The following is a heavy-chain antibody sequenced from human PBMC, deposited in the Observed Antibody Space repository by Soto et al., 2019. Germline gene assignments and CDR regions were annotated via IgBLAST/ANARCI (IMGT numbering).Heavy chain of an antibody. J-gene: IGHJ6*02. Sequence: EVQLVESAGGLVKPGGSLRLSCVASGFSFNEAWMNWVRQAPGEGLEWVGRIKTSAGGGATDYAAPVQGRFTISRDDSKNALYLHMNSLRTDDTAIYYCTTGSVEGIWGQGTTVTVS. CDR3: TTGSVEGI. V-gene: IGHV3-15*07. D-gene: IGHD2-15*01. CDR2: IKTSAGGGAT. CDR1: GFSFNEAW.